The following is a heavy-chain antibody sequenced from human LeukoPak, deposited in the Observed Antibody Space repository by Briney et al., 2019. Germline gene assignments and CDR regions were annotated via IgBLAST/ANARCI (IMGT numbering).Heavy chain of an antibody. CDR1: GFTFGDRD. V-gene: IGHV3-11*04. J-gene: IGHJ4*02. CDR3: ARTARHLDY. Sequence: GGSLRLSCEASGFTFGDRDMSWIRRAPGKGLECLSYISGSGTDINYADSVRGRFTISRDNAKNLLYLQMNDLRLEDTAVYYCARTARHLDYWGQGTLVTVSS. CDR2: ISGSGTDI. D-gene: IGHD5-18*01.